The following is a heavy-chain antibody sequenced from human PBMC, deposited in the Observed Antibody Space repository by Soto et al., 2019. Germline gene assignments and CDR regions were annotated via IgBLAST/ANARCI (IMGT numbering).Heavy chain of an antibody. CDR1: GYKVSTWHNFTSYW. D-gene: IGHD6-13*01. CDR2: IYPGDSDT. J-gene: IGHJ4*02. Sequence: GESLKISCMGSGYKVSTWHNFTSYWIAWVRQMPGEGLEWMGIIYPGDSDTRYSPSFQGQVTISADKSISTAYLQWSSLKASDTAMYYCARHGTASDYWGQGTLVTVSS. CDR3: ARHGTASDY. V-gene: IGHV5-51*01.